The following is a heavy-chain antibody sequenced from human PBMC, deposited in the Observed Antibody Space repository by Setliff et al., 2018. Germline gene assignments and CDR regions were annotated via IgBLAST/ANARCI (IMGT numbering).Heavy chain of an antibody. CDR1: GYTFTSYA. D-gene: IGHD3-3*01. Sequence: ASVKVSCKASGYTFTSYAMHWVRQAPGQRLEWMGWINAGNGNTKYSQKFQGRVTITRDTSASTAYMELSSLRSEDTAVYYCAKGFWDYDFWSGYYSTDDVAFDIGGQGTMVT. CDR2: INAGNGNT. V-gene: IGHV1-3*01. CDR3: AKGFWDYDFWSGYYSTDDVAFDI. J-gene: IGHJ3*02.